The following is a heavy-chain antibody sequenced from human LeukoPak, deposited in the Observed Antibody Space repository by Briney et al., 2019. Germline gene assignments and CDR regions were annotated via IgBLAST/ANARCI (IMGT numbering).Heavy chain of an antibody. CDR1: GFTVSSTY. CDR3: ARDSNYDY. J-gene: IGHJ4*02. V-gene: IGHV3-66*02. Sequence: GGSLRLSCAASGFTVSSTYMSWVRQAPGKGLEWVSVLYSGGPTYYADSVKGRFTVSRDNSKNTVYLQMNSLRAEDTAVYYCARDSNYDYWGQGTLVTVSS. CDR2: LYSGGPT. D-gene: IGHD6-13*01.